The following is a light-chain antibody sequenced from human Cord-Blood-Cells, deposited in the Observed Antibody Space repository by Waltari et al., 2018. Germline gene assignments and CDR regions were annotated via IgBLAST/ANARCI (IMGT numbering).Light chain of an antibody. J-gene: IGKJ2*01. CDR1: QSISSW. V-gene: IGKV1-5*03. Sequence: DIQMNQSPSTLSASVGDRVTITCRASQSISSWLDWYQQKPGKAPKRLIYKASSLESGVPSRFSGSGSGTEFTLTISSLQPDDFATYYCQQYNSYSYTFGQGTKLEIK. CDR2: KAS. CDR3: QQYNSYSYT.